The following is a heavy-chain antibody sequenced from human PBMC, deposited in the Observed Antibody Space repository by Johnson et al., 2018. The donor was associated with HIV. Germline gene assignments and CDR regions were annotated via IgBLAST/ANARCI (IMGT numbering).Heavy chain of an antibody. CDR3: GRDPNGDYIGAFDI. CDR2: IYSGGSA. J-gene: IGHJ3*02. CDR1: GFTISSNY. V-gene: IGHV3-66*01. Sequence: EVQLLESGGGLVQPGGSLRLSCAASGFTISSNYMSWVRRAPGKGLEWVSVIYSGGSAYYADSVKGRFTISRENAKNSLYLQMNSLRAEDTAVYYCGRDPNGDYIGAFDIWGQGTMVTVSS. D-gene: IGHD4-17*01.